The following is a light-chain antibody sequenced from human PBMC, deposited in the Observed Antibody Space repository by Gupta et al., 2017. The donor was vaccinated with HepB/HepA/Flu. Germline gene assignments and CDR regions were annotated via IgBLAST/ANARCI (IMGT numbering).Light chain of an antibody. Sequence: EIVLTQSPGTLSWSPGEKATLSCRASQSFSSYLAWYQQKPGQAPRLLIYDASSRATGIPDRFSGSGSGTDFTLTISRLEPEDFAVYYCHQYDISPRTFGQGTKVEIK. CDR3: HQYDISPRT. CDR2: DAS. J-gene: IGKJ1*01. V-gene: IGKV3-20*01. CDR1: QSFSSY.